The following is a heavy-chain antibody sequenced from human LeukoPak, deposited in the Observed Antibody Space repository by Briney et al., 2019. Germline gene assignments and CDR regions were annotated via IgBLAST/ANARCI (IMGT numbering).Heavy chain of an antibody. CDR1: GFTLNNAW. D-gene: IGHD6-13*01. CDR2: IKSKTDGGTT. V-gene: IGHV3-15*07. CDR3: TTHSLYSSNRYYYYGMDV. J-gene: IGHJ6*02. Sequence: GGGLVQPGGCLRLSCAASGFTLNNAWTNWVREGSGQALEWVGGIKSKTDGGTTDYAAPVKGRFTISRDDSKNTLYLQMNSLKTEDTAVYYCTTHSLYSSNRYYYYGMDVWGQGTTVTVSS.